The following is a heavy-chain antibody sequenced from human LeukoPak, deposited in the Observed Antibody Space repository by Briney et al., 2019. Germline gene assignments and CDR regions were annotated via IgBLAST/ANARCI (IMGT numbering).Heavy chain of an antibody. CDR1: GYIFTSSW. Sequence: GDSLKISCKASGYIFTSSWIGWVRQMPGRGLEWMGVIYPGDSDTRVSPPFQGQVTISADTSISTAYLQWSSLKASDTAMYYCARLVGATRDYWGQGTLVTVSA. D-gene: IGHD1-26*01. J-gene: IGHJ4*02. V-gene: IGHV5-51*01. CDR3: ARLVGATRDY. CDR2: IYPGDSDT.